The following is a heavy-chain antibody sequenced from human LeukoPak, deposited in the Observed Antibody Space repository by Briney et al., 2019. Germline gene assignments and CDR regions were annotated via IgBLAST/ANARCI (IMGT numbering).Heavy chain of an antibody. CDR1: GGSISSSNW. CDR3: ARVIGAAPYYFDY. Sequence: SETLSLTCAVSGGSISSSNWWSWVRQPPGKGLEWIGYIYYSGSTNYNLSLKSRLTISLDTSKNQFSLNLSSVTAADTAVYYCARVIGAAPYYFDYWGQGTLVTVSS. J-gene: IGHJ4*02. V-gene: IGHV4-4*02. D-gene: IGHD2/OR15-2a*01. CDR2: IYYSGST.